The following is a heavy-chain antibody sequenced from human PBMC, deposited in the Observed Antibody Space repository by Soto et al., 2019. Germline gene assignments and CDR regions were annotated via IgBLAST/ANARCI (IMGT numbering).Heavy chain of an antibody. CDR3: ARRSPGTVSYYYYGMDV. CDR2: IYYSGST. CDR1: GGSISSYY. D-gene: IGHD4-4*01. J-gene: IGHJ6*02. V-gene: IGHV4-59*01. Sequence: AETLSLTCTVSGGSISSYYWSWVRQPAGKGLEWIGYIYYSGSTNYNPYLKSRVTISVDTSKNQFSLKLSSVTAADTAVYYCARRSPGTVSYYYYGMDVWGQGTTVTVSS.